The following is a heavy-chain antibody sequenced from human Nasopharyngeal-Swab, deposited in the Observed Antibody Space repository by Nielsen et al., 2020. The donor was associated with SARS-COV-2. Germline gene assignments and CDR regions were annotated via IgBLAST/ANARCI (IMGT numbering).Heavy chain of an antibody. D-gene: IGHD6-13*01. CDR1: GFTFSSYS. V-gene: IGHV3-21*01. CDR2: ISSSSSYI. Sequence: GESLKTSCAASGFTFSSYSMNLVRQAPGKGLEWVSSISSSSSYIYYADSVKGRFAISRDNAKNSLYLQMNSLRAEDTAVYYCSRDSGDPYSSRWFPYYYYYGMDVWGQGTTVTVSS. CDR3: SRDSGDPYSSRWFPYYYYYGMDV. J-gene: IGHJ6*02.